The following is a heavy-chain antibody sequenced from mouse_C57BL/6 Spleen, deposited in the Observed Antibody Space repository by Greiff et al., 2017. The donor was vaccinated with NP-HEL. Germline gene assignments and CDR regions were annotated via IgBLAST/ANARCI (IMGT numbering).Heavy chain of an antibody. Sequence: QVQLQQSGPGLVQPSQSLSITCTVSGFSLTSYGVHWVRQSPGKGLEWLGVIWRGGSTDYNAAFMSRLSITKDNSKSQVFFKMNSLQADDTAIYYCAKDGYYDYDGYWYFDVWGTGTTVTVSS. CDR2: IWRGGST. D-gene: IGHD2-4*01. CDR1: GFSLTSYG. V-gene: IGHV2-5*01. CDR3: AKDGYYDYDGYWYFDV. J-gene: IGHJ1*03.